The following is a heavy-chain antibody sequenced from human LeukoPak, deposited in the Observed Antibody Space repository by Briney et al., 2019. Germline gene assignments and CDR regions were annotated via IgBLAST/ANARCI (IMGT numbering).Heavy chain of an antibody. CDR2: ISAYNGNT. J-gene: IGHJ4*02. CDR3: PRSRIGSYYFDY. CDR1: GYTFTSYG. D-gene: IGHD1-26*01. V-gene: IGHV1-18*01. Sequence: ASVKVSCKASGYTFTSYGISWVRQAPGQGLEWMGWISAYNGNTNYAQKLRGRVTMTTDTSTSTACMELRSLRSDDTAVYYCPRSRIGSYYFDYWGQGTPVTVSS.